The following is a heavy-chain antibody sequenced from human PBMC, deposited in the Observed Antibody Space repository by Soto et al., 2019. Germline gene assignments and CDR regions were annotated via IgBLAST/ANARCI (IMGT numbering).Heavy chain of an antibody. D-gene: IGHD2-15*01. CDR2: LSSNSGNI. V-gene: IGHV3-9*01. CDR3: AKGGSSSWLRDGLDI. J-gene: IGHJ3*02. Sequence: EVQLVESGGGIVEPGRSLRLSCAASGFSFDNFALHWVRQAPGKGLQWVSSLSSNSGNIGYADSVKGRFTISRDNAKNSLYLQMNSLRAEDTALYYCAKGGSSSWLRDGLDIWGQGTMVTASS. CDR1: GFSFDNFA.